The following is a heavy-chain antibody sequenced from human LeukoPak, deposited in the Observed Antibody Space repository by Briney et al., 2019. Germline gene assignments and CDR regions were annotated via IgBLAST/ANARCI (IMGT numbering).Heavy chain of an antibody. Sequence: GASLRLSCAASGFTFSSYSMNWVRQAPGKGLEWVSSISGNFIYIYYADSVKGRFTISRDNAKNSLYLQMNSLRAEDTAVYYCARDPSYHYYGSGSSHYFDIWGQGTMVTVSS. D-gene: IGHD3-10*01. CDR3: ARDPSYHYYGSGSSHYFDI. CDR1: GFTFSSYS. CDR2: ISGNFIYI. J-gene: IGHJ3*02. V-gene: IGHV3-21*01.